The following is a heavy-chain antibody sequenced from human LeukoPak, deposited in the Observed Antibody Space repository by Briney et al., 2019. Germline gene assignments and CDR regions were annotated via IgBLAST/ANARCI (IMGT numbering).Heavy chain of an antibody. CDR1: GFTFNSYG. J-gene: IGHJ4*02. CDR3: AKADGYVPY. Sequence: PGGSLRLSCAASGFTFNSYGMHWVRQAPGKGLEYVSAISSNGGSTYYADSVKGRFTISRDNSKNTLYVQMSSLRAEDTAVYYCAKADGYVPYWGQGTLVTVSP. D-gene: IGHD3-16*01. CDR2: ISSNGGST. V-gene: IGHV3-64*05.